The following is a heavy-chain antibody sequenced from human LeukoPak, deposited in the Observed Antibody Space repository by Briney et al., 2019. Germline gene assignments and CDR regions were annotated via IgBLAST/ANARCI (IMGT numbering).Heavy chain of an antibody. Sequence: GASVKVSCKASGGTFGSYAISWVRQAPGQGLEWMGGIIPIFGTANYAQKFQGRVTITADESTSTAYMELSSLRSEDTAVYYCASSTIFGVVSATHFDYWGQGTLVTVSS. D-gene: IGHD3-3*01. J-gene: IGHJ4*02. CDR1: GGTFGSYA. V-gene: IGHV1-69*13. CDR3: ASSTIFGVVSATHFDY. CDR2: IIPIFGTA.